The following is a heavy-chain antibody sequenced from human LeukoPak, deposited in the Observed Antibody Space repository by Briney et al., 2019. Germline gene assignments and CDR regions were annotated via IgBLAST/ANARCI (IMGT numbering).Heavy chain of an antibody. Sequence: SGGSLRLSCTTSGFIFNNYAMHWVRQAPGKGLEWVSGISWNSGSIGYADSVKGRFTISRDNAKNSLYLQMNSLRAEDTALYYCAKDWSHEYSSRLNYFDYWGQGTLVTVSS. D-gene: IGHD6-13*01. CDR1: GFIFNNYA. V-gene: IGHV3-9*01. J-gene: IGHJ4*02. CDR2: ISWNSGSI. CDR3: AKDWSHEYSSRLNYFDY.